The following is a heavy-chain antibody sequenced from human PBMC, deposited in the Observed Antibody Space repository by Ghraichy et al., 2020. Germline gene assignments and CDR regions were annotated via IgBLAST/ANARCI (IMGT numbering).Heavy chain of an antibody. CDR2: ISVSGDST. V-gene: IGHV3-23*01. J-gene: IGHJ4*02. CDR1: GFRFSNYA. CDR3: AFGSWYPSLFDY. Sequence: GESLNISCAASGFRFSNYAMTWVRQAPGKGLEWVSSISVSGDSTDYADSVKGRFTLSRDNSKNTLFLQMNSLRADDTAVYYCAFGSWYPSLFDYWGQGTLVTVSS. D-gene: IGHD6-13*01.